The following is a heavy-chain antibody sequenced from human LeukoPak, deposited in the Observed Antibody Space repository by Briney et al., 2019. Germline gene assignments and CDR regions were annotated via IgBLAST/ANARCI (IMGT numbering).Heavy chain of an antibody. D-gene: IGHD1-26*01. CDR2: ISYDGSNK. V-gene: IGHV3-30*03. Sequence: GGSLRLSCAASGFTFSSYGMHWVRQAPGKGLEWVAVISYDGSNKYYADSVKGRFTISRDNSKNTLYLQMNSLRAEDTAVYYCARECLGSYYFDYWGQGTLVTVSS. CDR1: GFTFSSYG. J-gene: IGHJ4*02. CDR3: ARECLGSYYFDY.